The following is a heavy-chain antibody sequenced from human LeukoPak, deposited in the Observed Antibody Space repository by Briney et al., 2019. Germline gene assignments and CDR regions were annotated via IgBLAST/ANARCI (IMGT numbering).Heavy chain of an antibody. D-gene: IGHD3-10*01. Sequence: GGSLRLSCAASGSTFSDYSMNWVRQAPGKGLEWVASISSSPYIYYTDSVKGRFTISRDNAKNSLYLQMNSLRAEDTAVYYCARDNAGYYYGSGSYRFDYWGQGTLVTVSS. CDR2: ISSSPYI. CDR1: GSTFSDYS. V-gene: IGHV3-21*01. CDR3: ARDNAGYYYGSGSYRFDY. J-gene: IGHJ4*02.